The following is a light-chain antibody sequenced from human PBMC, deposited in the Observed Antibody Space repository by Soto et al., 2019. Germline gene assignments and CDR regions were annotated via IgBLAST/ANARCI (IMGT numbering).Light chain of an antibody. CDR3: QLYGSSSTWT. J-gene: IGKJ1*01. CDR2: GAS. V-gene: IGKV3-20*01. Sequence: EIVLTQSPGTLSLSPGERATLSCRASQSVSSTYLAWYQHKPGQPPTLLIYGASRRVTGIPDRFSGSGSGTDFTLTISRLEPEDFAVYYCQLYGSSSTWTFGQGTKVEIK. CDR1: QSVSSTY.